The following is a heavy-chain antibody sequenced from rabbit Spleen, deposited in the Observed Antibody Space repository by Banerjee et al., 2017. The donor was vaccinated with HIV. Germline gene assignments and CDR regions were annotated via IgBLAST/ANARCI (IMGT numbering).Heavy chain of an antibody. V-gene: IGHV1S45*01. D-gene: IGHD1-1*01. J-gene: IGHJ4*01. CDR3: ARDLVAVIGWNFSL. CDR2: IYAGSSSGFT. Sequence: EQLEESGGGLVKPEGSLTLTCTASGFSFSSSYYMCWVRQAPGKGLEWIACIYAGSSSGFTYSATWAKGRFTCSKTSSTTVTLQMTSLTVADTATYFCARDLVAVIGWNFSLWGPGTLVTVS. CDR1: GFSFSSSYY.